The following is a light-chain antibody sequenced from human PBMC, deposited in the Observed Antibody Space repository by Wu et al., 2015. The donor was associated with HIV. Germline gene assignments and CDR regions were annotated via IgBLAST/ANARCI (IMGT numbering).Light chain of an antibody. CDR1: QSVSSSY. V-gene: IGKV3-20*01. J-gene: IGKJ2*01. CDR3: QQYGSSPGT. CDR2: GAS. Sequence: EIVLTQSPGTLSLSPGEAVTLSCRASQSVSSSYLAWYQQKPGQAPRLLIYGASTRATGVPDRFSGSGSGTDFTLTIGRLEPEDFAVYSCQQYGSSPGTFGQGTKLEIK.